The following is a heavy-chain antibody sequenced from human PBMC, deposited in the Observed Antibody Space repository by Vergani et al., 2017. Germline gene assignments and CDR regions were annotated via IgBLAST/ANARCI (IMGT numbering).Heavy chain of an antibody. CDR3: ARGMGVIYYYYGMDV. V-gene: IGHV4-39*01. CDR1: GGSISSSSYY. Sequence: QLQLQESGPGLVKPSETLSLTCTVSGGSISSSSYYWGWIRQPPGKGLEWIGSIYYSGSTYYNPSLTSRITISVNTSKNQFSLKLSSVTAADTSVYYGARGMGVIYYYYGMDVWGQGTTVTVSS. CDR2: IYYSGST. D-gene: IGHD3-10*01. J-gene: IGHJ6*02.